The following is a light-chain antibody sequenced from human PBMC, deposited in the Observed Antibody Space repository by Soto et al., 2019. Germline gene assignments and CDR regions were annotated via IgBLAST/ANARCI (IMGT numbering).Light chain of an antibody. CDR2: GES. CDR3: QQYGSSPYT. J-gene: IGKJ2*01. Sequence: EIVLTQSPGTLSLSPGERATLSCRASQSVSSSYLAWYQQKPGLAPRLLIFGESSGARGIADRFSGSGSGTDFTLTISRLEPEDFAVYYCQQYGSSPYTFGQGTKLEIK. CDR1: QSVSSSY. V-gene: IGKV3-20*01.